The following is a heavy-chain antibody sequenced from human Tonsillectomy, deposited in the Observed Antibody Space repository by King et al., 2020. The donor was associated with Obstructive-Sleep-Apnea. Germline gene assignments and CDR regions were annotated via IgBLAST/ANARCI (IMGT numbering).Heavy chain of an antibody. CDR3: ACPPPPVPLPDSSLWDHVFCYALDV. J-gene: IGHJ6*02. V-gene: IGHV1-69*17. CDR2: IMPIANVV. Sequence: QLVQSGAEVRKPGSSVTVSCKASGGTFSNYTISWVRQAPGQGLEWMGGIMPIANVVRLAPNFQDRVTITADRSTNTAYMELGSLTKEDTAVYYCACPPPPVPLPDSSLWDHVFCYALDVWGQGTTVTVSS. D-gene: IGHD3-16*01. CDR1: GGTFSNYT.